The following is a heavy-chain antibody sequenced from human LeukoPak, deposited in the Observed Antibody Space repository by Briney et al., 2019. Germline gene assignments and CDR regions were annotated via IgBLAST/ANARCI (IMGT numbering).Heavy chain of an antibody. J-gene: IGHJ2*01. CDR1: GGSFSGYY. CDR3: ATSRAEL. D-gene: IGHD2-2*01. CDR2: IYTSGST. V-gene: IGHV4-59*10. Sequence: SETLSLTCAVYGGSFSGYYWSWIRQPAGKGLEWIGRIYTSGSTNYNPSLKSRVTISLDTSNNQFSLKLSSVTAADTAVYYCATSRAELWGRGTLVTVSS.